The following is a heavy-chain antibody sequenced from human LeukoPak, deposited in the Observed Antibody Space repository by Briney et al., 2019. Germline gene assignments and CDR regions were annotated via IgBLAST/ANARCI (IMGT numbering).Heavy chain of an antibody. V-gene: IGHV1-3*01. D-gene: IGHD6-13*01. CDR2: INAGNGNT. CDR3: ARDPLPPYSSSWYYFDY. Sequence: ASVKVSCKASGYTFTSYAMHWVRQAPGQRLEWMGWINAGNGNTKYSQKFQGRVTITRDTSASTAYMELSSLRSEDTAVYYCARDPLPPYSSSWYYFDYWGQGTLVTVSS. J-gene: IGHJ4*02. CDR1: GYTFTSYA.